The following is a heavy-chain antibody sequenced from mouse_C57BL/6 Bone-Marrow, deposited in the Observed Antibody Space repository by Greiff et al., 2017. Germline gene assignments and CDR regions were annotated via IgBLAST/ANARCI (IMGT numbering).Heavy chain of an antibody. CDR2: ISNGGGST. CDR3: ARHAYYSNYGFAY. V-gene: IGHV5-12*01. D-gene: IGHD2-5*01. Sequence: EVMLVESGGGLVQPGGSLKLSCAASGFTFSDYYMYWVRQTPEKRLEWVAYISNGGGSTYYPDTVKGRFTISRDNAKNNLYLQMSRLKSEDTAMYYCARHAYYSNYGFAYWGQGTLVTVSA. CDR1: GFTFSDYY. J-gene: IGHJ3*01.